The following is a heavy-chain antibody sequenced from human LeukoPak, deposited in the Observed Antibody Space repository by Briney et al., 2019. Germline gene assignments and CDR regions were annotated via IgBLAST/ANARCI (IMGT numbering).Heavy chain of an antibody. Sequence: GGSLRLSCAASGFTFSSYAMSWVRQAPGKGLEWVSAISGSGGSTYYADSVKGRFTISRDNSKNTLYLQMNSLRAEDTAVYYCAKGSIVGATRGNYFDYWGQGTLVTVSS. CDR3: AKGSIVGATRGNYFDY. V-gene: IGHV3-23*01. CDR1: GFTFSSYA. CDR2: ISGSGGST. D-gene: IGHD1-26*01. J-gene: IGHJ4*02.